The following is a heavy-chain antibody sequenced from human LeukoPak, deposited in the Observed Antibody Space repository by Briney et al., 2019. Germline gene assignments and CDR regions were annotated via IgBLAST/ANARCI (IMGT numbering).Heavy chain of an antibody. D-gene: IGHD6-19*01. Sequence: GGSLRLSCAVSGFTFSTYAMSWVRQAPGKGLESVSHISSSGGHTYYADSVKGRFTISRDNSKNTLYLQMNSLRAEDTAVYYCSKHRIAVAGRSPYFEDWGQGTLVTVSS. CDR3: SKHRIAVAGRSPYFED. CDR2: ISSSGGHT. V-gene: IGHV3-23*01. J-gene: IGHJ4*02. CDR1: GFTFSTYA.